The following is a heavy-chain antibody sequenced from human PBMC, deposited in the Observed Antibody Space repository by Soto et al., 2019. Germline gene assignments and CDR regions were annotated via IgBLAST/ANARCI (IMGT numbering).Heavy chain of an antibody. CDR2: IYYSGST. Sequence: PSETLSLTCTVSGGSISSSSYYWGWIRQPPGKGLEWIGSIYYSGSTYYNPSLKSRVTISVDTSKNQFSLKLSSVTAADTAVYYCARQKSYGDYFTGRIDYWGQGTLVTVSS. CDR1: GGSISSSSYY. CDR3: ARQKSYGDYFTGRIDY. D-gene: IGHD4-17*01. J-gene: IGHJ4*02. V-gene: IGHV4-39*01.